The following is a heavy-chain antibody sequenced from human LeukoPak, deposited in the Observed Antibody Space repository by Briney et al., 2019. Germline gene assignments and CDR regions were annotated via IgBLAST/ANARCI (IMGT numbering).Heavy chain of an antibody. CDR2: IIGSGGSS. CDR1: GFTFSGYA. Sequence: GGSLRLSCAASGFTFSGYAMSWVRQAPGKGLEWVSTIIGSGGSSYYADSVKGRFTISRDNSKNTLYLQMNSLRAEDTAVYYCARARRGTTIYFDYWGQGTLVTVSS. CDR3: ARARRGTTIYFDY. D-gene: IGHD1-1*01. J-gene: IGHJ4*02. V-gene: IGHV3-23*01.